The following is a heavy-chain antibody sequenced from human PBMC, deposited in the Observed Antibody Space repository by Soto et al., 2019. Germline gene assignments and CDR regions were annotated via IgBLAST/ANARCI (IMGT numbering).Heavy chain of an antibody. CDR2: MNPNSGNT. CDR3: ISTAYMELSSLRSEDTAVYYCAREIGSGWYRAYYYGMDV. D-gene: IGHD3-10*01. Sequence: QVQLVQSGAEVKKPGASVKVSCKASGYTFTSYDINWVRQATGQGLEWMGWMNPNSGNTGYAQKFQGRVTMTRKPYRGNQGCAQKFQGRINMTRNTSISTAYMELSSLRSEDTAVYYCAREIGSGWYRAYYYGMDVWGQGTTVTVSS. CDR1: GYTFTSYD. J-gene: IGHJ6*02. V-gene: IGHV1-8*01.